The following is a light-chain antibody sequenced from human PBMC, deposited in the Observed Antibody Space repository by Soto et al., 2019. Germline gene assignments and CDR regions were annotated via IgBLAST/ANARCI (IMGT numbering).Light chain of an antibody. CDR1: SRDVDIYNY. J-gene: IGLJ2*01. V-gene: IGLV2-11*01. Sequence: QSALTQPRSVSGSPGQSVTVSCTGTSRDVDIYNYVSWYQQRPGTAPKVMIYDVTKRPSGVPDRFSGSKSANTASLTISGLQADDEADYYCCSYAGNYALLFGGGTKVTVL. CDR2: DVT. CDR3: CSYAGNYALL.